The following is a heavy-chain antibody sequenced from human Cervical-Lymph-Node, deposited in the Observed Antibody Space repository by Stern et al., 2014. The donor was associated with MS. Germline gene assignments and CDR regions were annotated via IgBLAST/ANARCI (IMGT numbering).Heavy chain of an antibody. D-gene: IGHD3-22*01. CDR2: IYWNDDK. V-gene: IGHV2-5*01. CDR1: GFSLSTSGVG. J-gene: IGHJ4*02. Sequence: QVTLKESGPALVKPTQPLTLTCTFSGFSLSTSGVGVGWIRQPPGQALEWLALIYWNDDKRYSPSLKSRLTITKDTSKNQVVLTMTNMDPVDTATYYCVHTPSYYDSSGSYYFDYWGQGTLVTVSS. CDR3: VHTPSYYDSSGSYYFDY.